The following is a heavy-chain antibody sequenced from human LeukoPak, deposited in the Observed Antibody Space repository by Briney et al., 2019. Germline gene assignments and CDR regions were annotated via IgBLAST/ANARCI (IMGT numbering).Heavy chain of an antibody. Sequence: PGGSLILSCAASGFTFSSYWMHWVRQAPGKGLVWVSRINSDGSSTSYADSVKGRFTISRDNAKNTLYLQMNSLRAEDTAVYYCAREDEGYSSGWYRNYYYGMDVWGQGTTVTVSS. CDR3: AREDEGYSSGWYRNYYYGMDV. CDR1: GFTFSSYW. CDR2: INSDGSST. J-gene: IGHJ6*02. V-gene: IGHV3-74*01. D-gene: IGHD6-19*01.